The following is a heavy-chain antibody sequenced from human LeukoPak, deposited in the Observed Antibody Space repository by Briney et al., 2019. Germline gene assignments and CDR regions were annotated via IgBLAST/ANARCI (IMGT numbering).Heavy chain of an antibody. CDR3: AREGHNWNYDCFDS. CDR1: GDSVSSNSAA. V-gene: IGHV6-1*01. Sequence: SQTLSLTCAIFGDSVSSNSAAWNWIRQSPSRGLEWLGRTYFRSKWYNDYAVSMKGRISISPDTSKNQLSLQMSSVTPEDTAVYYCAREGHNWNYDCFDSWGQGILVTVSS. D-gene: IGHD1-7*01. J-gene: IGHJ4*02. CDR2: TYFRSKWYN.